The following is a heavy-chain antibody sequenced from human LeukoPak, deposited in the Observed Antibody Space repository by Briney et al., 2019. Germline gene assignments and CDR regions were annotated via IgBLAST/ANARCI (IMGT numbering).Heavy chain of an antibody. CDR3: AAGGSSSSSDEFFQH. D-gene: IGHD6-6*01. CDR1: GYTFTGYY. CDR2: INPNSGGT. Sequence: ASVKASCKASGYTFTGYYMHWVRQAPGQGLEWMGRINPNSGGTNYAQKFQGRVTMSRDTSISTAYMELTRLRSDDTAVYYCAAGGSSSSSDEFFQHWGQGTLVTVSS. J-gene: IGHJ1*01. V-gene: IGHV1-2*06.